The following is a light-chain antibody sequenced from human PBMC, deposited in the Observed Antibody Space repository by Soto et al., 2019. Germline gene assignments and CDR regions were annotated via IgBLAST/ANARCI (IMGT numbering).Light chain of an antibody. J-gene: IGKJ3*01. Sequence: DIQMTQSPSPLSASVGDRVTITCRASQSISTSLNWYQHKPGKAPTLLIYAASSLQSGVPSRFSGSGSGTDFTLTISNLQPEDFATYYCQQSFSAPIFTFGPGTKVDIK. V-gene: IGKV1-39*01. CDR2: AAS. CDR3: QQSFSAPIFT. CDR1: QSISTS.